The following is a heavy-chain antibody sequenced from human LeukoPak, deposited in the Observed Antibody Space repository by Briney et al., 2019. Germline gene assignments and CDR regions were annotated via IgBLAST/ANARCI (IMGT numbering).Heavy chain of an antibody. CDR3: AKGRDYGDLTTPFDY. D-gene: IGHD4-17*01. Sequence: PSQTLSLTCSVSGGSISRSGYYWTWIRQHPGKGLEWIGYIYHSGSAYYNPSLKSRFTISVDTSKNQFSLKLSSVTAADAAVYYCAKGRDYGDLTTPFDYWGQGTLVSVSS. CDR1: GGSISRSGYY. J-gene: IGHJ4*02. V-gene: IGHV4-31*03. CDR2: IYHSGSA.